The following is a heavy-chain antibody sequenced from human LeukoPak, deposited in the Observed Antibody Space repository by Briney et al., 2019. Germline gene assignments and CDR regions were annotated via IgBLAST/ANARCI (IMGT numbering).Heavy chain of an antibody. CDR3: AVDSSGYYYGVNY. D-gene: IGHD3-22*01. Sequence: MASETLSLTCTVSGGSISSSSYYWGWIRQPPGKGLEWIGSIYYSGSTYYNPSLKSRVTISVDTSKNQFSLKLSSVTAADTAVYYCAVDSSGYYYGVNYWGQGTLVTVSS. CDR2: IYYSGST. J-gene: IGHJ4*02. V-gene: IGHV4-39*07. CDR1: GGSISSSSYY.